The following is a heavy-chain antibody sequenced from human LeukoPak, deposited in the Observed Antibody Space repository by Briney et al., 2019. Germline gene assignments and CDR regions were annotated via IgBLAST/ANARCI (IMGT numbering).Heavy chain of an antibody. CDR2: ISWNSGSI. D-gene: IGHD1-14*01. CDR1: GFTFDDYA. CDR3: AKGITPTGGGYYFDY. V-gene: IGHV3-9*01. J-gene: IGHJ4*02. Sequence: GGSLRLSCPASGFTFDDYAMHWVRQAPGKGLEWVSGISWNSGSIGYADSVKGRFTISRDNAKNSLYLQMNSLRAEDTALYYCAKGITPTGGGYYFDYWGQGTLVTVSS.